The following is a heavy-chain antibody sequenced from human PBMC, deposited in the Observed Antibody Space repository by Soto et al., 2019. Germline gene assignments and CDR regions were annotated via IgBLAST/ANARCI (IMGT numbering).Heavy chain of an antibody. CDR3: ARDKGYCSDTSCPDFDY. V-gene: IGHV1-69*04. CDR2: VIPNLGVT. CDR1: GGTISSYP. D-gene: IGHD2-15*01. Sequence: GASVKVSCKTSGGTISSYPFGWVRHANRQGLEWMGRVIPNLGVTNYAKKFQGRFTIVVDTSTSTAYMELNSLRYEDTAVYYCARDKGYCSDTSCPDFDYWGQGTLVTVSS. J-gene: IGHJ4*02.